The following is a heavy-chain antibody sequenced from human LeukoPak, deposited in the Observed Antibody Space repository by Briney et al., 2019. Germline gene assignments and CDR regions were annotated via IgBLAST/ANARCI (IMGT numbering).Heavy chain of an antibody. CDR2: IIPILGIA. V-gene: IGHV1-69*04. J-gene: IGHJ4*02. CDR1: GGTFSSYT. D-gene: IGHD3-22*01. Sequence: GALVKVSCKASGGTFSSYTISWVRQAPGQGLEWMGRIIPILGIANYAQKFQGRVTITADKSTSTAYMELSSLRSEDTAVYYCARDHYYDSSGYYGWGQGTLVTVSS. CDR3: ARDHYYDSSGYYG.